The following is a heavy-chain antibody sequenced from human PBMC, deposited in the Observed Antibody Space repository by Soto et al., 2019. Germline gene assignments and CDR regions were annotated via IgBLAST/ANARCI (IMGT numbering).Heavy chain of an antibody. D-gene: IGHD2-2*01. CDR1: GFSLSNAW. CDR3: ARVYQLFDY. J-gene: IGHJ4*02. CDR2: IGSGSTYI. V-gene: IGHV3-21*01. Sequence: GGCLGLSCAASGFSLSNAWMSWVRQAPGKGLEWVSSIGSGSTYIHYADSVKGRFTISRDNAKNSLYLQMNSLRAEDTAVYYCARVYQLFDYWGQGTLVTVSS.